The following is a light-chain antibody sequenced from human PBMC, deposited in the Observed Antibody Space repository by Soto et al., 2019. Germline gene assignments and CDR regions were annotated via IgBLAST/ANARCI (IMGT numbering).Light chain of an antibody. J-gene: IGLJ1*01. V-gene: IGLV2-14*03. Sequence: QPALNQPASVSGSPGQSITISCTGTSSDVGGYNYVSWYQHHPGKAPKLMIFDVSNRPSGVSNRFSGSKSGNTASLTISGLQPEDEADYYCSSYTTSNTRQIVFGTGTKVTVL. CDR2: DVS. CDR1: SSDVGGYNY. CDR3: SSYTTSNTRQIV.